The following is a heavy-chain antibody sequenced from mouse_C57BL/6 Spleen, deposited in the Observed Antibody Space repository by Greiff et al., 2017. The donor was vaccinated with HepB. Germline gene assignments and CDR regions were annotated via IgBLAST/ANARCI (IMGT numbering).Heavy chain of an antibody. CDR3: ARQEDGSPFDY. V-gene: IGHV5-9*01. J-gene: IGHJ2*01. D-gene: IGHD1-1*01. CDR2: ISGGGGNT. Sequence: EVQLVESGGGLVKPGGSLKLSCAASGFTFSSYTMSWVRQTPEKRLEWVATISGGGGNTYYPDSVKGRFTISRDNAKNTLYLQMSSLRSEDTALYYCARQEDGSPFDYWGQGTTLTVSS. CDR1: GFTFSSYT.